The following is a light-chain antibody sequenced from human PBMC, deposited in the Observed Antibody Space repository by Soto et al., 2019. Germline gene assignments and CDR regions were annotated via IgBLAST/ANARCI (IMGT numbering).Light chain of an antibody. CDR1: SSDVGGYNY. CDR3: CSYAGSYTHV. Sequence: QSALTQPRSVSGSPGQSVTISCTGTSSDVGGYNYVSWYQKHPGKAHKLMIYDVSKRPSGVPDRFSGSKSGNAASLTISGLQAEYEGDYYFCSYAGSYTHVFGTGTKLTVL. V-gene: IGLV2-11*01. J-gene: IGLJ1*01. CDR2: DVS.